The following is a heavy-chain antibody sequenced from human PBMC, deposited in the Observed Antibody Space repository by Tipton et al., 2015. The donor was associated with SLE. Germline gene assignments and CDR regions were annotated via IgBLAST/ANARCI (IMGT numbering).Heavy chain of an antibody. CDR2: IFHIGSA. CDR3: ARVHCSAGNCYWFDP. V-gene: IGHV4-39*07. J-gene: IGHJ5*02. Sequence: TLSLTCTVSGGSISSSSYYWAWIRQPPGKGLEWVGHIFHIGSAYYNPSLKSRVTMSVETSKKQFSLTLSSVTTADTAVYYCARVHCSAGNCYWFDPWGQGTLVTVSS. D-gene: IGHD2-15*01. CDR1: GGSISSSSYY.